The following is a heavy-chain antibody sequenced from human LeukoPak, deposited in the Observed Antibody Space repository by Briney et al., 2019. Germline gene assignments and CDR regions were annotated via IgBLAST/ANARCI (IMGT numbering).Heavy chain of an antibody. CDR3: AKEGRAYYYDSSGYYDAFDI. Sequence: GRSLRLSCAASGFTFSSYGMHWVRQAPGKGLEWVAVISYDGSNKYYADSVKGRFTISRDSSKNTLYLQMNSLRAEDTAVYYCAKEGRAYYYDSSGYYDAFDIWGQGTMVTVSS. CDR1: GFTFSSYG. D-gene: IGHD3-22*01. J-gene: IGHJ3*02. CDR2: ISYDGSNK. V-gene: IGHV3-30*18.